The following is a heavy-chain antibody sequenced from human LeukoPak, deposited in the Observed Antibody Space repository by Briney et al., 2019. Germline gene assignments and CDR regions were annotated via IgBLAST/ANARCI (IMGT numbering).Heavy chain of an antibody. CDR2: ISGSGGST. CDR3: AKSAYYDTPTDAFDI. Sequence: PGGSLRLSCAASGFTVSSNYMSWVRQAPGKGLEWVSAISGSGGSTYYADSVKGRFTISRDNSKNTLYLQMNSLRAGDTAVYYCAKSAYYDTPTDAFDIWGQGTMVTVSS. J-gene: IGHJ3*02. CDR1: GFTVSSNY. V-gene: IGHV3-23*01. D-gene: IGHD3-22*01.